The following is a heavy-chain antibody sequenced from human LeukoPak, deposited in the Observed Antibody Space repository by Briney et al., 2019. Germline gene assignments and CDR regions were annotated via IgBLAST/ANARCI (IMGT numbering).Heavy chain of an antibody. CDR3: ARQYGAGSSYTPVVDL. J-gene: IGHJ4*02. D-gene: IGHD3-10*01. Sequence: PSETLSLTCTVSGGSISSHYYWIWIRQQLGKGREGIRGIYYCGSTSYNTSLNSRATISVVTTKNHFSLKLYSLTAAEAAVYDCARQYGAGSSYTPVVDLWGQGTLVTVSS. CDR1: GGSISSHYY. CDR2: IYYCGST. V-gene: IGHV4-39*01.